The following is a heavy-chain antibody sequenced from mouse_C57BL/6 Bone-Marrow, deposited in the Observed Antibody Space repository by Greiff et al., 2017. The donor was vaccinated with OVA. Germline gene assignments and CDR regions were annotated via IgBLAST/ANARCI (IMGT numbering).Heavy chain of an antibody. V-gene: IGHV2-2*01. Sequence: QVHVKQSGPGLVQPSQSLSITCTVSGFSLTSYGVHWVRQSPGKGLEWLGVIWSGGSTDYNAAFISRLSISKDNSKGQVVFKMNSLQADDKAIYYCARIPYYGFYWYFEVWGTGTTVTVSS. D-gene: IGHD2-2*01. CDR3: ARIPYYGFYWYFEV. CDR2: IWSGGST. J-gene: IGHJ1*03. CDR1: GFSLTSYG.